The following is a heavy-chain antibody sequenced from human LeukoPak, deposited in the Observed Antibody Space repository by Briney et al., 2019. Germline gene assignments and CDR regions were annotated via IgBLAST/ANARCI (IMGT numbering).Heavy chain of an antibody. Sequence: RPSETLSLTCTVSDDSISDYYRGWIRQPPGKGLEWIGYFHNSGTSTYNPSLKSRVTISADTSKNQFSLKLISLTTADTAVYYCTRGAGWLIDYWGQGILVTVSS. CDR3: TRGAGWLIDY. D-gene: IGHD3-16*01. J-gene: IGHJ4*02. CDR2: FHNSGTS. V-gene: IGHV4-59*01. CDR1: DDSISDYY.